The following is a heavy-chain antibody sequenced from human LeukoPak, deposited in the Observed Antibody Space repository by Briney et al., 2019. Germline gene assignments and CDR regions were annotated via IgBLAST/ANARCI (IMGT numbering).Heavy chain of an antibody. D-gene: IGHD3-3*01. CDR3: ASQQGVGDAFDI. CDR1: GYTLTELS. J-gene: IGHJ3*02. V-gene: IGHV1-24*01. CDR2: FDPEDGET. Sequence: GASVKVSCKVSGYTLTELSMHWVRQAPGKGLEWMGGFDPEDGETIYAQKFQGRVTMTEDTSTDTAYMELSSVRSEDTAVYYCASQQGVGDAFDIWGQGTMVTVSS.